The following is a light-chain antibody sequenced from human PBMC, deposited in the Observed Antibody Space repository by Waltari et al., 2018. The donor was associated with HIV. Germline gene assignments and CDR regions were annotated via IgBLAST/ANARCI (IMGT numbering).Light chain of an antibody. CDR1: QFISTS. J-gene: IGKJ2*01. CDR2: DAS. V-gene: IGKV1-12*01. CDR3: QQANSFPHT. Sequence: DIQMTQSPSSMSASVGDKVTITCRATQFISTSLAWYQQRPNRAPKLPIFDASRLQTGAPSRVSGRGSGTQFTLTINSLQPEDVATYYCQQANSFPHTFGQGT.